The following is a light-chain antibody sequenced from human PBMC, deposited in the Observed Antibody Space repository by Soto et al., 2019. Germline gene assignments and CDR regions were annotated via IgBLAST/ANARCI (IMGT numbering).Light chain of an antibody. CDR1: QTISDW. V-gene: IGKV1-5*03. J-gene: IGKJ1*01. CDR2: KAS. Sequence: DTQMTQSHSTMAASIGERVTISCRASQTISDWLAWHQQKPEKAPKLLIYKASSLESGVPSRFSGGGSGTDFPLTISSLPPGEFATYDCLQYETHWTFCQGTKVDIK. CDR3: LQYETHWT.